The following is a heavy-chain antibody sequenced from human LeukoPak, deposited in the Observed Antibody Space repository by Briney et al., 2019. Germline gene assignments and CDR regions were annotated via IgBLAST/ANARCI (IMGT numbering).Heavy chain of an antibody. J-gene: IGHJ4*02. Sequence: PSETLSLTCTVSGGSISSYYWSWIRQPPGKGLEWIGRIYYSGSTYYNPSLKSRVTISVDTSKNQFSLKLSSVTAADTAVYYCARELKRCSSTSCRDYWGQGTLVTVSS. D-gene: IGHD2-2*01. V-gene: IGHV4-59*12. CDR3: ARELKRCSSTSCRDY. CDR1: GGSISSYY. CDR2: IYYSGST.